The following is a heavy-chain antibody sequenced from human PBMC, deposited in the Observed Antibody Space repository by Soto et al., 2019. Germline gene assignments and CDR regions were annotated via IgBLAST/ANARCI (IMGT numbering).Heavy chain of an antibody. Sequence: QVQLQQWGAGLLKPSETLSLTCAVYGGSFSGYYWSWIRQPPGKGLEWIGEINHSGSTNDTPSLNSRVNISVDTSKNQFSLKLSSVTAADTALYYCARGYRVYYFDYWGQGNLVTVSS. CDR1: GGSFSGYY. CDR2: INHSGST. D-gene: IGHD6-13*01. V-gene: IGHV4-34*01. J-gene: IGHJ4*02. CDR3: ARGYRVYYFDY.